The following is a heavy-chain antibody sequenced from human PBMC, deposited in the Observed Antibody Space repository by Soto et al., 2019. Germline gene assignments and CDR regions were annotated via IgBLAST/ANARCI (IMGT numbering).Heavy chain of an antibody. D-gene: IGHD3-3*01. CDR1: GGSISSGGYY. J-gene: IGHJ2*01. V-gene: IGHV4-31*03. CDR2: IYYSGST. CDR3: ARGPDSAHWYFDL. Sequence: QVQLQESGQGLVKPSQTLSLTCTVSGGSISSGGYYWSWIRQPPGKGLEWIGSIYYSGSTYYTPSLKSRVTITVDTSKNQFPLNRSSVTAAATVVYSCARGPDSAHWYFDLWGRGTLVTVSS.